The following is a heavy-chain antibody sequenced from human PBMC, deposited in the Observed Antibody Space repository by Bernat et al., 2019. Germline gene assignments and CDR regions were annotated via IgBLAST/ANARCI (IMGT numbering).Heavy chain of an antibody. D-gene: IGHD2-15*01. Sequence: QVQLVESGGDVVQPGRSLRLSCAASGFTFSSYGMHWVRQAPGKGLEWVAVISYDGSNKYYADSVKGRFTISRDNSKNTLYLQMNSLRADDTAVYYCAKGVYCSGGSCYGSYYYGMDVWGQGTTVTVSS. J-gene: IGHJ6*02. CDR1: GFTFSSYG. CDR2: ISYDGSNK. V-gene: IGHV3-30*18. CDR3: AKGVYCSGGSCYGSYYYGMDV.